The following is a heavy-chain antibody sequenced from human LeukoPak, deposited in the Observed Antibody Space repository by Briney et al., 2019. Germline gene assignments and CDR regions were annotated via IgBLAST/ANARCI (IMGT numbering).Heavy chain of an antibody. J-gene: IGHJ3*02. D-gene: IGHD4-17*01. CDR3: ARAGFNSFGGDHGVGAFDI. CDR1: GGPFRSYA. Sequence: ASVKVSCQASGGPFRSYAISWVRPAPGQGLEWMGGIIPIFGTANYAQKFQGRVTITADESTSTAYMELSSLRSEDTAVYYCARAGFNSFGGDHGVGAFDIWGQGTMVTVSS. CDR2: IIPIFGTA. V-gene: IGHV1-69*01.